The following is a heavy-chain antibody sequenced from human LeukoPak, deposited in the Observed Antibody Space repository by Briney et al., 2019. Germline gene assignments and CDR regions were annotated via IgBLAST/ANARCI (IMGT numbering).Heavy chain of an antibody. D-gene: IGHD3-3*01. CDR2: ISSSGSTI. CDR3: ARDGLTTVGVAHAMYWYFDL. V-gene: IGHV3-48*03. Sequence: GGSLRLSCAASGFTISSSQMHWVRQAPGKGLEWVSYISSSGSTIYYADSVKGRFTISRDNAKNSLYLQMSSLRAEDTAVYYCARDGLTTVGVAHAMYWYFDLWGRGTLVTVSS. J-gene: IGHJ2*01. CDR1: GFTISSSQ.